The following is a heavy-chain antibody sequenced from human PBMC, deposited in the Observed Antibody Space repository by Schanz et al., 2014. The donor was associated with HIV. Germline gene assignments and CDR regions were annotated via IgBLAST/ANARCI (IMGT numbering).Heavy chain of an antibody. CDR2: IWYDGSNK. V-gene: IGHV3-33*01. D-gene: IGHD3-10*01. Sequence: QVQLVESGGGVVQPGRSLRLSCAASGFTFSTYGMHWVRQAPGKGLEWVAVIWYDGSNKYYADSVNGRFTISRDNSKNTLYLQMNSLRADDTAVYYCARGSGPYYYYYGMDVWGQGTTVTVSS. CDR3: ARGSGPYYYYYGMDV. J-gene: IGHJ6*02. CDR1: GFTFSTYG.